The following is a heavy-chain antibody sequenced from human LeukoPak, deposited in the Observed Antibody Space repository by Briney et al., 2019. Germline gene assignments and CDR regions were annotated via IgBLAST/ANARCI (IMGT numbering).Heavy chain of an antibody. Sequence: GGSLRLSCAASGFTFDDYAMHWVRQAPGKGLEWVSLISWDGGSTYYADSVEGRFTISRDNSKNSLYLQMNSLRAEDTALYYCARGYLGDSSNGDYMDVWGKGTTVTVSS. CDR3: ARGYLGDSSNGDYMDV. J-gene: IGHJ6*03. V-gene: IGHV3-43D*03. D-gene: IGHD2-21*02. CDR2: ISWDGGST. CDR1: GFTFDDYA.